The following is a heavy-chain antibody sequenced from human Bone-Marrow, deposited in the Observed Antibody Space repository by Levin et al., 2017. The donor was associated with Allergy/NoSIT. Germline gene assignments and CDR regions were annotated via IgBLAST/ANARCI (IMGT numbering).Heavy chain of an antibody. CDR2: ISWNSTSI. J-gene: IGHJ6*02. CDR1: GFTFDDYA. CDR3: AKGYYFGSGSYWLYYSYGMDV. D-gene: IGHD3-10*01. Sequence: HSGGSLRLSCAASGFTFDDYAMHWVRQAPGKGLEWVSGISWNSTSIGYADSVKGRFTISRDNAKNSLYLLMNRLTAEDTALYYCAKGYYFGSGSYWLYYSYGMDVWGQGTTVTVSS. V-gene: IGHV3-9*01.